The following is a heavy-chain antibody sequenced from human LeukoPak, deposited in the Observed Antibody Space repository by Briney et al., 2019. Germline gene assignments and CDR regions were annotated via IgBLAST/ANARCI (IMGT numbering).Heavy chain of an antibody. CDR1: GGSFSGYY. CDR2: INHSGST. J-gene: IGHJ4*02. D-gene: IGHD6-19*01. Sequence: SETLSLTCAVYGGSFSGYYWSWIRQPPGKGLEWIGEINHSGSTNYNPSLKSRVTISVDTSKNQFSLKLSSVTAADTAVYYCARGSQWLTDYFDYRGQGTLVTVSS. V-gene: IGHV4-34*01. CDR3: ARGSQWLTDYFDY.